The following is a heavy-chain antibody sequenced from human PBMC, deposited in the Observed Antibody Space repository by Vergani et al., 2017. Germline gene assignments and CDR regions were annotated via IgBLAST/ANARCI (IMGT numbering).Heavy chain of an antibody. CDR1: GGSFSGYY. D-gene: IGHD2-21*02. V-gene: IGHV4-34*01. J-gene: IGHJ3*02. CDR3: ARILTYCGGDCSPGAFDI. Sequence: QVQLQQWGAGLLKPSETLSLTCAVYGGSFSGYYWSWIRQPPGKGLEWIGEINHSGSTNYNPSLKSQVTISVDASKNQFSLKLSSVTAADTAVYYCARILTYCGGDCSPGAFDIWGQGTMVTVSS. CDR2: INHSGST.